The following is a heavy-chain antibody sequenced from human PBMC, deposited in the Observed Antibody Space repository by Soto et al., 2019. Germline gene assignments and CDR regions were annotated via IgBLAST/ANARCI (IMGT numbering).Heavy chain of an antibody. CDR3: AREVRYYYDSSGYYFDY. J-gene: IGHJ4*02. CDR2: IYSGGST. Sequence: XGSLRLTCAAAGVTVSSNSISWVRQAPGKGLEWVSVIYSGGSTYYADSVKGRFTISRDNSKNTLYLQMNSLRAEDTAVYYCAREVRYYYDSSGYYFDYWGQGTLVTVSS. CDR1: GVTVSSNS. D-gene: IGHD3-22*01. V-gene: IGHV3-53*01.